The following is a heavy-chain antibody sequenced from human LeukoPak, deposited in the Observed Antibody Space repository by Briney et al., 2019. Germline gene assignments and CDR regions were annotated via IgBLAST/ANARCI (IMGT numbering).Heavy chain of an antibody. CDR3: ARGWDVDTAMVLHFNWFDP. Sequence: ASVKVSCKASGYTFTGYYMHWVRQAPGQGLEWMGWINPNSGGTNYAQKFQGWVTMTRDTSISTAYMELSRLRSDDTAVYYCARGWDVDTAMVLHFNWFDPWGQGTLVTVSS. J-gene: IGHJ5*02. D-gene: IGHD5-18*01. V-gene: IGHV1-2*04. CDR1: GYTFTGYY. CDR2: INPNSGGT.